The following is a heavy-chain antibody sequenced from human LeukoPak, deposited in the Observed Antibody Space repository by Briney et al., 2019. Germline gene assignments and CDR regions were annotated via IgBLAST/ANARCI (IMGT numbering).Heavy chain of an antibody. V-gene: IGHV3-30*18. D-gene: IGHD7-27*01. J-gene: IGHJ5*02. CDR1: GFTFSSYG. CDR3: AKPPGDHPVGWFDP. Sequence: GGSLRLSCAASGFTFSSYGMHWVRQAPGKGLEWVAVISYDGSNKYYADSVKGRFTISRDNSKNTLYLQMNSLRAEDTAVYYCAKPPGDHPVGWFDPWGQGTLVTVSS. CDR2: ISYDGSNK.